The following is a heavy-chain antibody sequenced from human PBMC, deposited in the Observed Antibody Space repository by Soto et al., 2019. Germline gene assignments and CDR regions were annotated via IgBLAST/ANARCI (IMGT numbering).Heavy chain of an antibody. Sequence: EVKLLESGGGLVQPGGSLRLSCAASGFTFSSYAMSWVRQAPGKGLEWVSHITASGGTTYYADSVKGRFTISRDSSRNTLYLQMNSLRAEDTALYYCAKCIQVNWNYDGFHIWGQGTMVTVSS. CDR2: ITASGGTT. V-gene: IGHV3-23*01. J-gene: IGHJ3*02. CDR1: GFTFSSYA. CDR3: AKCIQVNWNYDGFHI. D-gene: IGHD1-7*01.